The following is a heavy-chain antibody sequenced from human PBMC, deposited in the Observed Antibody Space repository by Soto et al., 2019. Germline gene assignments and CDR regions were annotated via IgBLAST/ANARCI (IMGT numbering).Heavy chain of an antibody. CDR2: TSGSGSAI. D-gene: IGHD3-3*01. J-gene: IGHJ4*02. Sequence: LRLSCATSGFTFIDYYMSWIRPAPGKGLEWVSYTSGSGSAINHADSVKGRSNIARDNAKNSVYLQLNSLRAEDTAVFYCARGGYYDFHYFDYWGKGTLFT. CDR3: ARGGYYDFHYFDY. CDR1: GFTFIDYY. V-gene: IGHV3-11*01.